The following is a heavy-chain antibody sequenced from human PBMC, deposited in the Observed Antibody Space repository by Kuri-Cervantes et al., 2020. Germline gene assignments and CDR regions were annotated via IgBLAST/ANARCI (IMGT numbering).Heavy chain of an antibody. J-gene: IGHJ4*02. CDR2: FYHGGSP. CDR1: GGSFSGYY. CDR3: ALGGNFDY. Sequence: SETLSLTCAVYGGSFSGYYWGWIRQPPGNGLEWIGSFYHGGSPYYNPSLKSRVTISVDTSKNQFSLKLSSVTAADTAVYYCALGGNFDYWGQGTLVTVSS. V-gene: IGHV4-34*01. D-gene: IGHD1-26*01.